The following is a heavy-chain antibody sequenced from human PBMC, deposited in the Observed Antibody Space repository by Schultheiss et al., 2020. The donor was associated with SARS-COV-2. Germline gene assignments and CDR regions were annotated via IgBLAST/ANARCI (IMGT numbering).Heavy chain of an antibody. CDR3: AADWDCSSTSCSFGGMDV. Sequence: ASVKVSCKASGYTFTGYYMHWVRQAPGQGLEWMGRINPNSGGTNYAQKFQGRVTMTRDTSISTAYMELSSLRSEDTAVYYCAADWDCSSTSCSFGGMDVWGQGTTVTVSS. V-gene: IGHV1-2*06. CDR1: GYTFTGYY. CDR2: INPNSGGT. J-gene: IGHJ6*02. D-gene: IGHD2-2*01.